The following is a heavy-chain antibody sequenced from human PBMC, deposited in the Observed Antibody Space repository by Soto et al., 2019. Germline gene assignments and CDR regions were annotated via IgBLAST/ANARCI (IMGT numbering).Heavy chain of an antibody. D-gene: IGHD2-15*01. CDR2: INHSGST. Sequence: SETLSLTCAVYGGSFSGYYWSWIRQPPGKGLEWIGEINHSGSTNYNPSLKSRVNISVDTSKNQFSLKLSSVTAADTAVYYCARADGGYVAYWGQGTLVTVSS. J-gene: IGHJ4*02. CDR3: ARADGGYVAY. CDR1: GGSFSGYY. V-gene: IGHV4-34*01.